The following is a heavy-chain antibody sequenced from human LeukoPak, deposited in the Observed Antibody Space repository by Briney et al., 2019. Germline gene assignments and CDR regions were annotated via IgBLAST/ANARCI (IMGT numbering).Heavy chain of an antibody. CDR3: ARPYCSGGSCHFDY. V-gene: IGHV3-21*01. Sequence: GGSLRLSCAASGFTFSTYSMNWVRQAPGKGLEWVSFISSSSRYIYYADSVKGRFTISRDNAKNSLYLQMNSLRAEDTAVYYCARPYCSGGSCHFDYWGQGTLVTVSS. CDR1: GFTFSTYS. D-gene: IGHD2-15*01. J-gene: IGHJ4*02. CDR2: ISSSSRYI.